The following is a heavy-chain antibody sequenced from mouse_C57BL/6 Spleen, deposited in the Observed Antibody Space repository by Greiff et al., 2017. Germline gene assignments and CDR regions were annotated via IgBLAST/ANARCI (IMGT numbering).Heavy chain of an antibody. CDR3: ARSYVYYCTLYYYAMDY. D-gene: IGHD1-1*01. V-gene: IGHV1-82*01. CDR1: GYAFSSSW. Sequence: VQLQQSGPELVKPGASVKISCKASGYAFSSSWMHWVKQRPGQGLEWIGRIYPGGGDTNYNGKFKGKATLTADQSSSTAYMQLSSLTSEDSAVXFCARSYVYYCTLYYYAMDYWGQGTSVTVSS. J-gene: IGHJ4*01. CDR2: IYPGGGDT.